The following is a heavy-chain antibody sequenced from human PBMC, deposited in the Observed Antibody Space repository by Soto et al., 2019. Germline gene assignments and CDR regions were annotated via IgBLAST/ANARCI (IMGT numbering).Heavy chain of an antibody. CDR1: GFTFSSYG. V-gene: IGHV3-33*01. D-gene: IGHD2-2*01. J-gene: IGHJ4*02. CDR2: IWYDGSNK. Sequence: QVQLVESGGGVVQPGRSLRLSCAASGFTFSSYGMHWVRQAPGKGLEWVAVIWYDGSNKYYADSVKGRFTISRDNSKNALSLQMNSLRAEDAAVYYCGRPTVPATVYYFDYWGQGTLVTVSS. CDR3: GRPTVPATVYYFDY.